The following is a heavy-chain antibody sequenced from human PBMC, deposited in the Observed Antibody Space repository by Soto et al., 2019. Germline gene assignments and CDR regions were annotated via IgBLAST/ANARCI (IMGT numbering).Heavy chain of an antibody. CDR2: IYPGEADI. J-gene: IGHJ5*02. V-gene: IGHV5-51*01. CDR3: ARGIEMARIGWFDP. CDR1: GYRFTSFW. D-gene: IGHD5-12*01. Sequence: GESLKISCKGSGYRFTSFWIGWVRQMPGKGLEWLGIIYPGEADIRYTPSFQGQVTMSADKTTSTAYLQWSSLKASDTAIYYCARGIEMARIGWFDPWGQGTLVTVSS.